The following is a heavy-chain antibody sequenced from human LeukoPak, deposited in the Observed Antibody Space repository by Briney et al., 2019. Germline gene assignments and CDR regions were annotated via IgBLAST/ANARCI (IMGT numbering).Heavy chain of an antibody. CDR3: ARGQGLRFPY. V-gene: IGHV4-39*01. Sequence: KPSETLSLTCTVSGGSISSSSYYWGWIRQPPGKGLEWIGSIYYSGSTYYNPSLKSRVTISVDTSKNQFSLKLSSVTAADTAVYYCARGQGLRFPYWGQGTLVTVSS. CDR1: GGSISSSSYY. CDR2: IYYSGST. J-gene: IGHJ4*02. D-gene: IGHD3-3*01.